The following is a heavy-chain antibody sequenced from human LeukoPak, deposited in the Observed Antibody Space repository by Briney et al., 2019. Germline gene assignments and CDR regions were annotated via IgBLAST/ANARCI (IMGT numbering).Heavy chain of an antibody. CDR2: IYNSGST. CDR1: GGSISSYY. Sequence: SETLSLTCTVSGGSISSYYWSWIRQPPGKGLEWIGYIYNSGSTNYNPSLKSRVTLSTDTSKRQSSLTLSSVTAADTAVYYCARTEMASSPRGYFDFWGQGTLVTVST. D-gene: IGHD5-24*01. CDR3: ARTEMASSPRGYFDF. V-gene: IGHV4-59*01. J-gene: IGHJ4*02.